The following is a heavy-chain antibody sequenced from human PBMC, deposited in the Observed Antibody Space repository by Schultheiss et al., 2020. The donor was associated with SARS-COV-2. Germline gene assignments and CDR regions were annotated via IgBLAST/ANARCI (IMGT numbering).Heavy chain of an antibody. D-gene: IGHD2-8*01. V-gene: IGHV1-46*01. J-gene: IGHJ6*03. CDR3: ASGREAPPDIVLETSHVGYYYYMDV. Sequence: ASVKVSCKASGYTFTSYYMHWVRQAPGQGLEWMGIINPSGGSTSYAQKFQGRVTMTRDTSTSTVYMELSSLRSEDTAVYYCASGREAPPDIVLETSHVGYYYYMDVWGKGTTVTVSS. CDR2: INPSGGST. CDR1: GYTFTSYY.